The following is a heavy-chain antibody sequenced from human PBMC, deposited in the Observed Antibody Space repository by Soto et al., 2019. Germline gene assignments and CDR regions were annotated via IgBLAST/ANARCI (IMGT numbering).Heavy chain of an antibody. CDR1: GYTFTSYA. V-gene: IGHV1-3*01. Sequence: ASVKVSCKASGYTFTSYAMHWVRQAPGQRLEWMGWVNAGNGNTKYSQMFQGRVTITRDTSASTAYMELSSLRSEDTAVYYCASSYYYDSSGYSSLYYYYGMDVWGQGTTVTVSS. CDR2: VNAGNGNT. J-gene: IGHJ6*02. D-gene: IGHD3-22*01. CDR3: ASSYYYDSSGYSSLYYYYGMDV.